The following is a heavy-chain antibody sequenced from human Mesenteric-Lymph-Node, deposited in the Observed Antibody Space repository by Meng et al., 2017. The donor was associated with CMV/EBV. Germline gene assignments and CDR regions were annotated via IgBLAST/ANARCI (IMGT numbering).Heavy chain of an antibody. V-gene: IGHV4-59*11. J-gene: IGHJ1*01. D-gene: IGHD3-22*01. CDR3: ARNYYETSAQEH. CDR2: MSYTGST. Sequence: SETLSLSCTVSGASISGHLWSWIRQPPGKGLEWIAYMSYTGSTYYNPSLKSRVTISVDTSKKQVSLNMISVTAADTAVYYCARNYYETSAQEHWGQGILVTVSS. CDR1: GASISGHL.